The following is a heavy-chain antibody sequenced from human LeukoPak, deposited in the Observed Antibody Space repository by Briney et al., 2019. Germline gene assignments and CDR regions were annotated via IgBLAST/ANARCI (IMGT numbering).Heavy chain of an antibody. Sequence: PGGSLRLSCAASGFTVSSNYMSWVRQAPGKGLEWVSVIYSGGSTYYADSVKGRFTISRDNSKDTLYLQMNSLRAEDTAVYYCARVNHWGGVYYMDVWGKGTTVTVSS. CDR2: IYSGGST. V-gene: IGHV3-53*01. D-gene: IGHD3-16*01. CDR3: ARVNHWGGVYYMDV. CDR1: GFTVSSNY. J-gene: IGHJ6*03.